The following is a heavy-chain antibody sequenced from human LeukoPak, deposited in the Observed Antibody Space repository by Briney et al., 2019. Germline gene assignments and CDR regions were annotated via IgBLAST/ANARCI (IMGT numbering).Heavy chain of an antibody. CDR2: INPNSGGT. Sequence: GASVKVSCKASGYTCTGYYMHWVRQAPGQGLEWMGWINPNSGGTNYAQKFQGWVTMTRDTSISTAYMELRSLTSDDTAVYYCAREEYLSGSYVDDWGQGTLVTVSS. CDR1: GYTCTGYY. D-gene: IGHD3-10*01. J-gene: IGHJ4*02. V-gene: IGHV1-2*04. CDR3: AREEYLSGSYVDD.